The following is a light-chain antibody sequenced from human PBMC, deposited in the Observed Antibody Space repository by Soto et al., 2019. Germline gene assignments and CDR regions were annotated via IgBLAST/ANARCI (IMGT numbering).Light chain of an antibody. CDR1: QSISSY. V-gene: IGKV1-39*01. CDR3: QQTYTPPRT. Sequence: IQMTQSPSSLSTSVGDRVTITCRASQSISSYLNWYQQSPGKAPKLLIYAASSLQGGVPSRFSGTGSGTDFTFTISSLLPEDFATYYCQQTYTPPRTFAQGTKVDIK. CDR2: AAS. J-gene: IGKJ1*01.